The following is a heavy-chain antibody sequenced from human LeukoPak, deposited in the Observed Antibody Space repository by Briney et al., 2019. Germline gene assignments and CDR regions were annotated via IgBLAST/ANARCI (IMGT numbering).Heavy chain of an antibody. CDR1: GYTFTSYG. J-gene: IGHJ5*02. Sequence: GASVKVSCKASGYTFTSYGISWVRQAPGQGLEWMGGIIPIFGTANYAQKFQGRVTITADESTSTAYMELSSLRSEDTAVYYCARRDCSGGSCYAGWFDPWGQGTLVTVSS. CDR2: IIPIFGTA. CDR3: ARRDCSGGSCYAGWFDP. V-gene: IGHV1-69*13. D-gene: IGHD2-15*01.